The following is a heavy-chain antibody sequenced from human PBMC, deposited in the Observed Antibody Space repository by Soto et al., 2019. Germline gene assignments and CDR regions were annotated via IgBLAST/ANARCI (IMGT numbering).Heavy chain of an antibody. D-gene: IGHD3-10*01. Sequence: SETLSLTCTVSGGSISNYYWSWIRQPPGKGLEWIGYIFYSGGTNYNPSLRGRVTMSLDASKNECSLRLSSVTAADTAVYFCARGYYGSGNDYWGQGTQVTVSS. V-gene: IGHV4-59*01. CDR1: GGSISNYY. CDR2: IFYSGGT. CDR3: ARGYYGSGNDY. J-gene: IGHJ4*02.